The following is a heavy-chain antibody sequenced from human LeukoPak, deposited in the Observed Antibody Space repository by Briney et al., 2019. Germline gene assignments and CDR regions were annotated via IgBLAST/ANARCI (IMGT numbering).Heavy chain of an antibody. CDR2: ISYDGSNK. D-gene: IGHD1-26*01. CDR1: GFTFSSYA. J-gene: IGHJ4*02. V-gene: IGHV3-30*04. CDR3: ARDSLVGATKTPPSFDY. Sequence: GRSLRLSCAASGFTFSSYAMHWVRQAPGKGLEWVAVISYDGSNKYYADSVKGRFTISRDNSKNTLYLQMNSLRAEDTAVYYCARDSLVGATKTPPSFDYWGQGTLVTVSS.